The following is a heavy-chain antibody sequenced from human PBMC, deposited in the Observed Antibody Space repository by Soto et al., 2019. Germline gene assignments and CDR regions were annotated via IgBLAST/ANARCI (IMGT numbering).Heavy chain of an antibody. Sequence: GGSLRLSCAASGFTFTTYYMTWIRQAPGKGLEWVSYISGGRDIIYYADSVKGRLTISRDNARNSLYLQMNTLRTEDTAVYYCARGGALGIAVWGRGTMVT. V-gene: IGHV3-11*01. CDR2: ISGGRDII. CDR1: GFTFTTYY. J-gene: IGHJ6*02. CDR3: ARGGALGIAV. D-gene: IGHD1-26*01.